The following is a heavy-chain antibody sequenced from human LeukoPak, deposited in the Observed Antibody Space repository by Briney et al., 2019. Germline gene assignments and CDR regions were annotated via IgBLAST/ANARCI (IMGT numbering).Heavy chain of an antibody. CDR1: GYTFTSYD. V-gene: IGHV1-8*01. Sequence: ASVKVSCKASGYTFTSYDINWVRQATGQGLEWMGWMNPNSGNTGYAQKFQGRVTMTRNTSISTAYMELSSLRSEDTAVYYCARSSSTSLTNYYYYGMDVWGQGTTVTVSS. CDR3: ARSSSTSLTNYYYYGMDV. J-gene: IGHJ6*02. D-gene: IGHD2-2*01. CDR2: MNPNSGNT.